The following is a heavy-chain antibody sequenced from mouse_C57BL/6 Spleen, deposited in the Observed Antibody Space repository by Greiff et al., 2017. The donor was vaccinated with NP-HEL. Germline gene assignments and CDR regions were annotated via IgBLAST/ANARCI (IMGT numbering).Heavy chain of an antibody. CDR2: IYPGDGDT. J-gene: IGHJ4*01. Sequence: QVQLQQSGPELVKPGASVKISCKASGYAFSSSWMNWVKQRPGKGLEWIGRIYPGDGDTNYNGKFKGKATLTADKSSSTAYMQLSSLTSEDSAVYFCARRAAQATDAMDYWGQGTSVTVSS. D-gene: IGHD3-2*02. CDR1: GYAFSSSW. CDR3: ARRAAQATDAMDY. V-gene: IGHV1-82*01.